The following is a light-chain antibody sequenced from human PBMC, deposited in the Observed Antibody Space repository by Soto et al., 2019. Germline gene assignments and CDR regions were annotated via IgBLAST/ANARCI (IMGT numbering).Light chain of an antibody. Sequence: QSVLTQPPSMSAAPGQKVTISCSGSSSNIGNNYVSWYQQLPGTAPKLLIYENNKRPSGIPDRFSGSKSGTSATLGITGLQTGDEADYYCGTWDSSLSAYVFGTGTKLTVL. CDR2: ENN. CDR3: GTWDSSLSAYV. V-gene: IGLV1-51*02. J-gene: IGLJ1*01. CDR1: SSNIGNNY.